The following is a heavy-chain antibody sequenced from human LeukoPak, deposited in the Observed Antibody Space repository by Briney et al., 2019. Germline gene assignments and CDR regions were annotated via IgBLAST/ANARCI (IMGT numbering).Heavy chain of an antibody. CDR2: ISSSSSYI. Sequence: GGSLRLSCAASGITFNSYGMHWVRQAPDKGLEWVSSISSSSSYIYYADSVKGRFTISRDNAKNSLYLQMNSLRAEDTAVYYCARSGQKEAYDYWGQGTLVTVSS. J-gene: IGHJ4*02. V-gene: IGHV3-21*01. CDR3: ARSGQKEAYDY. CDR1: GITFNSYG. D-gene: IGHD5-12*01.